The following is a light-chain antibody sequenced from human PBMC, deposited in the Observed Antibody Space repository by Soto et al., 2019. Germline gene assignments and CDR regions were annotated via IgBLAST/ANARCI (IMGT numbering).Light chain of an antibody. V-gene: IGLV2-14*03. Sequence: QSVLTQPASVSGSPGQSITISCTGSSSDVGGYNFVSWYQQHPGKVPKLMIYXXSSRPXXXXXXXXGSKSGNTASLTISGLQAEDEGDYYCSSYTSSSTHVFGSGTKLTVL. J-gene: IGLJ1*01. CDR1: SSDVGGYNF. CDR2: XXS. CDR3: SSYTSSSTHV.